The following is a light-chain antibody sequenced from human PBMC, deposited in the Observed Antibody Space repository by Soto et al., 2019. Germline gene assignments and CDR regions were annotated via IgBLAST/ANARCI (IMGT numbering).Light chain of an antibody. Sequence: QPVLTQSSSASASLGSSVKLTCTLSSGHSSYIIAWHQQQPGKAPRYLMKLEGSGSYNKGSGVPDRFSGSSSGADRYLTTSNLQSEDEAYYYCETWDSTVFGGGTKLTVL. CDR3: ETWDSTV. V-gene: IGLV4-60*03. CDR2: LEGSGSY. CDR1: SGHSSYI. J-gene: IGLJ3*02.